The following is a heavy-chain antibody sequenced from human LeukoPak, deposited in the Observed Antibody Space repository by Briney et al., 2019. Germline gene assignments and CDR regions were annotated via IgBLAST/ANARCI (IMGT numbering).Heavy chain of an antibody. Sequence: SETLSLTCTVSGGSISTYYWSWIRQPPGKGLEWIGYIYNSGSTNYNPSLKSRVTISVDTSKNKFSLKLSSVTAADTAVYYCARAQRHHITGRTGWFDPWGQGTLVTVSS. D-gene: IGHD1/OR15-1a*01. CDR1: GGSISTYY. CDR2: IYNSGST. CDR3: ARAQRHHITGRTGWFDP. V-gene: IGHV4-59*12. J-gene: IGHJ5*02.